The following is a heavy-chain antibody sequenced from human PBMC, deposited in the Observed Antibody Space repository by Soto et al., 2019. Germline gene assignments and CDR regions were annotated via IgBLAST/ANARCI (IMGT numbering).Heavy chain of an antibody. J-gene: IGHJ4*02. CDR1: GFSFSDYA. CDR2: ISGSGDIT. CDR3: AKDLVSANVGYRYYFDF. D-gene: IGHD2-21*02. V-gene: IGHV3-23*01. Sequence: GGSLRLSCAASGFSFSDYAMSWVRQAPGKGLEWVSAISGSGDITYYIDSVKGRFTISRDNSKNTLSLQMNSLRAEDTAVYYCAKDLVSANVGYRYYFDFWGQGTLVTVSS.